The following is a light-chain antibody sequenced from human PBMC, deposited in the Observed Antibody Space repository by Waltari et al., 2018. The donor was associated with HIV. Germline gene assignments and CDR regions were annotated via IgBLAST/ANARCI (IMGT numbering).Light chain of an antibody. Sequence: QSALTQPASVSGFPGQTLNISCTGISTYSGFYQHVSWYQQHPGSVPRLIIYDIDSRPSGISDHFSGSRSGDSASLTISGLQSGDEAHYFCASNRLDFTLVFGGGTKLTIL. CDR2: DID. V-gene: IGLV2-14*03. CDR3: ASNRLDFTLV. J-gene: IGLJ2*01. CDR1: STYSGFYQH.